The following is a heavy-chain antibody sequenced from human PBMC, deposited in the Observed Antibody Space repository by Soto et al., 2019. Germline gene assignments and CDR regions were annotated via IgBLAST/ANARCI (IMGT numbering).Heavy chain of an antibody. CDR1: GGSFSGYY. CDR3: AGLDTTMVKTFDY. V-gene: IGHV4-34*01. D-gene: IGHD5-18*01. J-gene: IGHJ4*02. CDR2: INHSGST. Sequence: SETLSLTCAVYGGSFSGYYWTWIRQPPGTGLEWIGEINHSGSTNYNPSLKSRVTISVDTSTNQFSLKLSSVTAADTAVFYCAGLDTTMVKTFDYWGQGTLVTVSS.